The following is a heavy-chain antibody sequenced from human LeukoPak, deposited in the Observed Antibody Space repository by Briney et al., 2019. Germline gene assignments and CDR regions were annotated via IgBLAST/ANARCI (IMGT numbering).Heavy chain of an antibody. Sequence: SETLSLTCTVSGDSISSYYWNWIRQPPGKGLEYIGWIHYSGDTDYNPSLKSRVTISLDRSKRQLSLKLSSVTAADTAVYYCRRYCSSTSCPDYWGQGTLVTVSS. D-gene: IGHD2-2*01. CDR2: IHYSGDT. CDR1: GDSISSYY. CDR3: RRYCSSTSCPDY. V-gene: IGHV4-59*12. J-gene: IGHJ4*02.